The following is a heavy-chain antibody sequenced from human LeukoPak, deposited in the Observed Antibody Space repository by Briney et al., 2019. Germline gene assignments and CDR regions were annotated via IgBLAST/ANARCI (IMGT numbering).Heavy chain of an antibody. CDR2: IYTSGST. Sequence: PSETLSLTCTVSGGSISSYYWSWIRQPAGKGLEWIGRIYTSGSTNYNPSLKSRVTISVDTSKNQFSLKLSSVTAADTAVYYCARDLCSGGSCYRYYYGMDVWGQGTTVTVSS. CDR3: ARDLCSGGSCYRYYYGMDV. D-gene: IGHD2-15*01. V-gene: IGHV4-4*07. J-gene: IGHJ6*02. CDR1: GGSISSYY.